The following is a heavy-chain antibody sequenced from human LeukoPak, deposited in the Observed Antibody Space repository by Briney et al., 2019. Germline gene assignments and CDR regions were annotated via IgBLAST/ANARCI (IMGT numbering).Heavy chain of an antibody. CDR1: GFTFSNHG. V-gene: IGHV3-21*01. J-gene: IGHJ4*02. Sequence: PGGTLRLSCAASGFTFSNHGMNWVRQAPGKGLEWVSSISSSSSYIYYADSVKGRFTISRDNAKNSLYLQMNSLRAEDTAVYYCAREDWGDDYWGQGTLVTVSS. D-gene: IGHD7-27*01. CDR3: AREDWGDDY. CDR2: ISSSSSYI.